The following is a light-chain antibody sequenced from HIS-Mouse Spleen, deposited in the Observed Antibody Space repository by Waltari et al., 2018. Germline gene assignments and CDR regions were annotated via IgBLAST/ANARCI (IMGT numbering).Light chain of an antibody. Sequence: SYELTQPPSVSVSPGQTARITCSGDALPKQYAYWYQQKPGQAPVLVIYKDSERRSGIPERFSGSSSGTTVTLTISGVQAEDEADYYCQSADSSGTYVVFGGGTKLTVL. CDR3: QSADSSGTYVV. CDR1: ALPKQY. V-gene: IGLV3-25*03. J-gene: IGLJ2*01. CDR2: KDS.